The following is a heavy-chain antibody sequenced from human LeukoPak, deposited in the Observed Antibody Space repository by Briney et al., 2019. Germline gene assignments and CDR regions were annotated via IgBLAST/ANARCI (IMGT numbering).Heavy chain of an antibody. CDR1: GYTFTSFH. J-gene: IGHJ6*02. CDR3: ARGLGYSNSWYRGGYYDFCMDV. V-gene: IGHV1-8*01. D-gene: IGHD6-13*01. Sequence: ASVKVSCKASGYTFTSFHINWVRQATGQGLEWMGWINPNSGNTGYAQKFQGRVSMTRNTSISTAYVELSSLRSEDTAVYYCARGLGYSNSWYRGGYYDFCMDVWGQGTTVTVSS. CDR2: INPNSGNT.